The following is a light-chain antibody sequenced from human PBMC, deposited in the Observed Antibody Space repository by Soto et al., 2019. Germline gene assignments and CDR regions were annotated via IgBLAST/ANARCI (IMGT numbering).Light chain of an antibody. V-gene: IGKV2-30*01. CDR3: MQVTHWPWT. CDR2: KVS. J-gene: IGKJ1*01. CDR1: QSLVSSNGNTF. Sequence: DVVMTQSPLSLPVTLGQPASISCRSSQSLVSSNGNTFLIWFQQRPGQSPRRLLYKVSNRDSAVPYRFTGSGSGTAVTLGISRVEAGDVGIYYCMQVTHWPWTFGQGTKVQIK.